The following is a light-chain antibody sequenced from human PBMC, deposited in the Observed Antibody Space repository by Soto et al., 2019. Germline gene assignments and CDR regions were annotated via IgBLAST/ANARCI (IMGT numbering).Light chain of an antibody. CDR1: QSISSW. Sequence: DIQLTQSPSTLSASVGDRVTITCRASQSISSWLAWYQHKPGKAPKFLIYKTSNLESVVPSRFSGSGSGTEFTLTISSLQPDDFATYYCQCYNNYCSTFGQGTKVEIK. CDR3: QCYNNYCST. V-gene: IGKV1-5*03. J-gene: IGKJ1*01. CDR2: KTS.